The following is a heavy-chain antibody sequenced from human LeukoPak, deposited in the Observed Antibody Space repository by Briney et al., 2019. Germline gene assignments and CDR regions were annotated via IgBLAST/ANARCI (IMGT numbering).Heavy chain of an antibody. CDR3: AEGVVRGVNDY. Sequence: PSETLSLTCTVSGGSISSSSYYWGWIRQPPGKGLEWIGSIYYSGSTYYNPSLKSRVTISVDTSKNQFSLKPNSVTAADTAVYYRAEGVVRGVNDYWGQGTLVTVSS. J-gene: IGHJ4*02. CDR1: GGSISSSSYY. V-gene: IGHV4-39*01. D-gene: IGHD3-10*01. CDR2: IYYSGST.